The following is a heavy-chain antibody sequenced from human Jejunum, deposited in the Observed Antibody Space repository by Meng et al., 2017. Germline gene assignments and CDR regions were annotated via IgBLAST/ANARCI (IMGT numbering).Heavy chain of an antibody. D-gene: IGHD3-10*01. CDR2: ITSSGSKA. Sequence: GESLKVSCAASGFIFSDYEFNWVRQAPGKGLEWVSYITSSGSKALYADSVRGRFTISRDGAKNSLYLQMNSLRTEDTAVYYCAKDYNSAGRAYYYYAMDVWGQGTTVTVSS. CDR3: AKDYNSAGRAYYYYAMDV. CDR1: GFIFSDYE. J-gene: IGHJ6*02. V-gene: IGHV3-48*03.